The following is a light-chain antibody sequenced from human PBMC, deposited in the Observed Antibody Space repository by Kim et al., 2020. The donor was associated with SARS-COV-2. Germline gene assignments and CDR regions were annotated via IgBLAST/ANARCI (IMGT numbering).Light chain of an antibody. CDR2: GVA. J-gene: IGKJ1*01. CDR3: QQYGRSSRWT. Sequence: PGERCTHACAARHSLGESYFAWSQQRPGQAARLPTDGVASRATGIAYRISGSGAGTDFTLTISRREREDVAAYYCQQYGRSSRWTFGQGTKVDIK. V-gene: IGKV3-20*01. CDR1: HSLGESY.